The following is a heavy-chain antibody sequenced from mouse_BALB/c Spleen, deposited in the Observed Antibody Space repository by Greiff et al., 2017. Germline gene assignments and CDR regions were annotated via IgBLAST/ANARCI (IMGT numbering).Heavy chain of an antibody. CDR1: GFTFSSYT. V-gene: IGHV5-9*03. CDR2: ISSGGGNT. CDR3: ARPYDYDEGVDY. Sequence: EVKLVESGGGLVKPGGSLKLSCAASGFTFSSYTMSWVRQTPEKRLEWVATISSGGGNTYYPDSVKGRFTISRDNAKNNLYLQMSSLRSEDTALYYCARPYDYDEGVDYWGQGTTLTVSS. D-gene: IGHD2-4*01. J-gene: IGHJ2*01.